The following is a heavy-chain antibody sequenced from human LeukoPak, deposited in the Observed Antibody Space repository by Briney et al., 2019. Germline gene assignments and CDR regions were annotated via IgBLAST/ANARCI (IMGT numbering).Heavy chain of an antibody. D-gene: IGHD3-22*01. Sequence: PGGSLRLSCAASGFTFSSYSMNWVRQAPGKGLEWVSSISSSSSYIYYADSVKGRFTISRDNAKNSLYLQMNSLRAEDTGVYYCARPAREEYYYDSSGYSAADYWGQGTLVTVSS. J-gene: IGHJ4*02. CDR3: ARPAREEYYYDSSGYSAADY. V-gene: IGHV3-21*01. CDR1: GFTFSSYS. CDR2: ISSSSSYI.